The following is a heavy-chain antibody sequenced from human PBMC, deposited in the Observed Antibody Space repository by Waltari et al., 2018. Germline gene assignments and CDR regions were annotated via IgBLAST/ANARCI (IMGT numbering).Heavy chain of an antibody. Sequence: EVQLLESGGGLVQPGESLRLSCAASGFTFSSYVMLWVRQAPGKGQEWVEMMSGSGGSTYYADSVKGRFTIPRDNIKDTLYLQMNRLRAEDTAVYYCALSPTWGKGTLVTVSS. J-gene: IGHJ5*02. CDR2: MSGSGGST. CDR3: ALSPT. V-gene: IGHV3-23*01. CDR1: GFTFSSYV.